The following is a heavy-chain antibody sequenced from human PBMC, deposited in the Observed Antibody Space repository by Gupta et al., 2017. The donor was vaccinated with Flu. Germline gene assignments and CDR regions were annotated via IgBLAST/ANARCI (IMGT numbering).Heavy chain of an antibody. V-gene: IGHV3-64D*06. Sequence: EVVLAESGGGLAHLGGSLSLSCTPTGFTFSTYSIKWVRQAPGKGLECVSTIISNGAAAYYADSVTGRFAISRDNSKNTVSLQISSRRTEDTAVYYGVRSSRYFDYWGQGTLVTVSS. CDR2: IISNGAAA. CDR1: GFTFSTYS. J-gene: IGHJ4*02. D-gene: IGHD4-17*01. CDR3: VRSSRYFDY.